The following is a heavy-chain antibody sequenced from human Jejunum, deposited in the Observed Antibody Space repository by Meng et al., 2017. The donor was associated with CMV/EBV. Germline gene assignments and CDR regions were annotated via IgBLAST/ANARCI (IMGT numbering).Heavy chain of an antibody. CDR2: ISSSGST. V-gene: IGHV4-4*07. J-gene: IGHJ4*02. CDR1: GGSIRTYS. CDR3: ARDLPGVGVDY. D-gene: IGHD2-2*01. Sequence: QVRLTESGPGLLQPSGTLSPTCPVPGGSIRTYSWTLIRQPAGKGLEWIGRISSSGSTNYNPSLNSRVTMSVDTSKNHFSLRLSSVTAADTAVYYCARDLPGVGVDYWGQGTLVTVSS.